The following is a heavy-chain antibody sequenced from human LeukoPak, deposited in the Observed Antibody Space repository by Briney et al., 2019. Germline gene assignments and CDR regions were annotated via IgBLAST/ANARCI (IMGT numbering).Heavy chain of an antibody. Sequence: SETLSLTCAVYGGSFSGYYWSWILQPPGKGLEWIGEINHRGSTNYNSSLKSRVTISVDTSKNQFSLKLSSVTAADTAVYYCAREATIEYFDYWGQGTLVTVSS. D-gene: IGHD5-12*01. CDR2: INHRGST. CDR1: GGSFSGYY. V-gene: IGHV4-34*01. CDR3: AREATIEYFDY. J-gene: IGHJ4*02.